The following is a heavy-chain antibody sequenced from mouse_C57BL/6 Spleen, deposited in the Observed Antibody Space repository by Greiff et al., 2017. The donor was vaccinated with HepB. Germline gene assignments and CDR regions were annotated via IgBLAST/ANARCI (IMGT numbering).Heavy chain of an antibody. J-gene: IGHJ2*01. CDR1: GYAFSSSW. V-gene: IGHV1-82*01. CDR3: ARGGYGSRSFAY. CDR2: IYPGDGDT. D-gene: IGHD1-1*01. Sequence: VNVVESGPELVKPGASVKISCKASGYAFSSSWMNWVKQRPGKGLEWIGRIYPGDGDTNYNGKFKGKATLTADKSSSTAYMQLSSLTSEDSAVYVCARGGYGSRSFAYWGQGTTLTVSA.